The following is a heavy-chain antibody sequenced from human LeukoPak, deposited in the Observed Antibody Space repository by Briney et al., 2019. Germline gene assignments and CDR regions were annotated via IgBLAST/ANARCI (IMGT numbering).Heavy chain of an antibody. D-gene: IGHD5-18*01. V-gene: IGHV3-49*04. CDR3: TRDGDTAPEYYGMDV. J-gene: IGHJ6*02. CDR2: IRSKAYGGTA. Sequence: GGSLRLSCTASGFTFDDYAMSWVRQAPGKGLEWVGFIRSKAYGGTAEYAASVKGRFTISRDDSKSIAYLQMNSLKTEDTAVYYCTRDGDTAPEYYGMDVWGQGTTVTVSS. CDR1: GFTFDDYA.